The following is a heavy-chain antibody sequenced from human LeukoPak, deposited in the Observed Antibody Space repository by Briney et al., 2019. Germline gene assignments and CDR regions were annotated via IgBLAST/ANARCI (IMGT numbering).Heavy chain of an antibody. CDR3: VKGPSPFDY. Sequence: GRSLRLSCAASGFTFSVYGMHWVRQAPGKGLEWVAVISYDESKKYYADSVKGRFTISRDSSSNTLYLQMNSLRDEDTAVSFCVKGPSPFDYWGQGTLVTVSS. J-gene: IGHJ4*02. V-gene: IGHV3-30*18. CDR2: ISYDESKK. CDR1: GFTFSVYG.